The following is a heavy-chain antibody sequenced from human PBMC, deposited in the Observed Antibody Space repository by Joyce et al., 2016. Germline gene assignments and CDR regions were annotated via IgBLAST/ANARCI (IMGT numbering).Heavy chain of an antibody. CDR2: ISNSCTTK. V-gene: IGHV3-11*01. Sequence: QVQLVESGGGLVKPGGSLRLSCAASGFTFSDDYMSWIRQAPGKGLEWISYISNSCTTKLYADAVKGRFTISRDNAKNSLYLQMNGLRAEDTAVYYCARVPGVAGTGGWFDPWGQGTLVTVSS. CDR1: GFTFSDDY. D-gene: IGHD6-19*01. J-gene: IGHJ5*02. CDR3: ARVPGVAGTGGWFDP.